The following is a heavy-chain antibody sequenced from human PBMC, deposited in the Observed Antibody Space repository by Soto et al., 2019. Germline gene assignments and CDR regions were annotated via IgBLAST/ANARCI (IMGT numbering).Heavy chain of an antibody. CDR3: ASSDYYDSSGYLVSY. D-gene: IGHD3-22*01. J-gene: IGHJ4*02. CDR1: GGTFSSYT. V-gene: IGHV1-69*02. CDR2: IIPILGIA. Sequence: AASVKVSCKASGGTFSSYTISWVRQAPGQGLEWMGRIIPILGIANYAQKFQGRVTITADKSTSTAYMELSSLRSEDTAVYYCASSDYYDSSGYLVSYWGQGTLVTVSS.